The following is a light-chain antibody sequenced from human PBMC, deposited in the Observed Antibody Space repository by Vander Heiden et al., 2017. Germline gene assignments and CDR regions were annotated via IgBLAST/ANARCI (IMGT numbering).Light chain of an antibody. J-gene: IGLJ3*02. Sequence: QSVLTQTPSASGTPGQRVTISCSGSSSNIGSHTVNWYQQLPGTAPKLLIYRNNKRPAGVPDRFSGSKSGTAASLAISGLQSEDEADYYCAAWDDSLNGCWVFGGGTKLTVL. CDR1: SSNIGSHT. V-gene: IGLV1-44*01. CDR2: RNN. CDR3: AAWDDSLNGCWV.